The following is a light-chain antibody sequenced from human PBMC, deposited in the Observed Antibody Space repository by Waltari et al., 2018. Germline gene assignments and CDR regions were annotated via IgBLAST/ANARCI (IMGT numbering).Light chain of an antibody. CDR2: GAS. CDR1: QTVRTTY. V-gene: IGKV3-20*01. Sequence: EIVLTQSPGTLSLSPGERATISCRASQTVRTTYLAWYQQKPGQAPPLLIYGASSRATGIPDRFSGSGSGTDFSLTISSLEPEDFAVYYCQQYDISPLTFGGGTKVEIK. CDR3: QQYDISPLT. J-gene: IGKJ4*01.